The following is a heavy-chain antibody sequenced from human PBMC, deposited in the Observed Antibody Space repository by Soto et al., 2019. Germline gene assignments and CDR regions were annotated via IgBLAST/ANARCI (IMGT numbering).Heavy chain of an antibody. Sequence: ASVKVCCKASGYTFTSYGISWVRQATGQGLEWMGWISAYNGNTNYAQKLQGRVTMTTDTSTSTAYMELRSLRSDDTAVYYCARVNTMIVVVTHAFDIWGQGTMVTVSS. V-gene: IGHV1-18*04. J-gene: IGHJ3*02. CDR3: ARVNTMIVVVTHAFDI. CDR2: ISAYNGNT. D-gene: IGHD3-22*01. CDR1: GYTFTSYG.